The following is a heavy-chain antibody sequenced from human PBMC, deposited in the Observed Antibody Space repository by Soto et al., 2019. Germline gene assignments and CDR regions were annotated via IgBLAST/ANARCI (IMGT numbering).Heavy chain of an antibody. CDR3: ARDNWNGAYYGLDV. Sequence: EAQLLESGGGLVQPGESLTLSCVASHFAFNIDAMTWVRQAPGKGLWWVSSMSGSGSSIYYADSGKGRFTITRDKSKKTIYLQMNSLRAEDTAVYWCARDNWNGAYYGLDVWGQGTTVTVS. CDR2: MSGSGSSI. D-gene: IGHD1-20*01. V-gene: IGHV3-23*01. CDR1: HFAFNIDA. J-gene: IGHJ6*02.